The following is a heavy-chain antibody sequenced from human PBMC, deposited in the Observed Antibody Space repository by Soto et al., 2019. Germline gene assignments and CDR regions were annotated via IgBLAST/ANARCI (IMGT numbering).Heavy chain of an antibody. V-gene: IGHV3-30*18. J-gene: IGHJ4*02. Sequence: GGSLRLSWAASGFTFSSYGMHWVRQAQGKGLEWVAVISSVRSNTYYAASVKGRFPISRDNSKNTLYLQMNSLSAEDTAVYYCAKVLAYCSGGSCYIYYPFDYWRQRTLVTVSS. CDR1: GFTFSSYG. CDR3: AKVLAYCSGGSCYIYYPFDY. CDR2: ISSVRSNT. D-gene: IGHD2-15*01.